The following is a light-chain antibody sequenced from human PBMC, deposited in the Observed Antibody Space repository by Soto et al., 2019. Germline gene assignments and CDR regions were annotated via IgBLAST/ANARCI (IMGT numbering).Light chain of an antibody. CDR3: SSYASSSTPYV. J-gene: IGLJ1*01. CDR2: DVS. V-gene: IGLV2-14*03. Sequence: QSALTQPASVSGSPGQSIIISCTGTSSDVGGYNYVSWYQQHPGKAPKLMIYDVSDRPSRVSDRFSGSKSDNTASLTISGLQVEDEADYYCSSYASSSTPYVFGSGTKLTVL. CDR1: SSDVGGYNY.